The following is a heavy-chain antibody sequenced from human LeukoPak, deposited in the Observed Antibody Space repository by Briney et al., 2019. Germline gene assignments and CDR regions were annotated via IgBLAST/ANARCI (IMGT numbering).Heavy chain of an antibody. CDR3: ARAGYCSSTSCYRPSGAFDI. Sequence: GGSLRLSCAASGFPFSSYAMSWVRQAPGKGLEWVSAISGSGGSTYYTDSVKGRFTISRDNSKNTLYLQMNSLRAEDTAVYYCARAGYCSSTSCYRPSGAFDIWGQGTMVTVSS. CDR1: GFPFSSYA. J-gene: IGHJ3*02. D-gene: IGHD2-2*02. V-gene: IGHV3-23*01. CDR2: ISGSGGST.